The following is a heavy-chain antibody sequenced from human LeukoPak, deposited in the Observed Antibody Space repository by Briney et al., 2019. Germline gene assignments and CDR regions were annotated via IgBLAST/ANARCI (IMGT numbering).Heavy chain of an antibody. V-gene: IGHV1-69*13. Sequence: EASVKVSCKASGYTFTSYGISWVRQAPGQGLEWMGGIIPIFGTANYAQKFQGRVTITADESTSTAYMELSSLRSEDTAVYYCVRCEGVGCYWGQGTLVTVSS. CDR2: IIPIFGTA. CDR3: VRCEGVGCY. CDR1: GYTFTSYG. D-gene: IGHD5-24*01. J-gene: IGHJ4*02.